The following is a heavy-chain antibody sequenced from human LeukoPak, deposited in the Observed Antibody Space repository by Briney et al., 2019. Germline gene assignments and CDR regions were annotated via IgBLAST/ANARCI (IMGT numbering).Heavy chain of an antibody. Sequence: SVKVSCKASGGTFSSYAISWVRQAPGQGLEWMGRIIPTFGTANYAQKFQGRVTITTDESTSTAYMELSSLRSEDTAVYYCASVGYCSGGSCYSVLGVFDYWGQGTLVTVSS. CDR2: IIPTFGTA. J-gene: IGHJ4*02. D-gene: IGHD2-15*01. CDR1: GGTFSSYA. CDR3: ASVGYCSGGSCYSVLGVFDY. V-gene: IGHV1-69*05.